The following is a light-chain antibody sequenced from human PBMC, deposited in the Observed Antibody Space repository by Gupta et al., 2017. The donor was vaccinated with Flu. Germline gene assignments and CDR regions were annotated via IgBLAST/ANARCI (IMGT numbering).Light chain of an antibody. V-gene: IGKV3-11*01. CDR2: EAS. Sequence: EIVLTQSPATLSLSPGERATLSCRASQSVSSYLAWYQQQPGQDNRITSYEASNRATSITARLSGSGSGTDFTRPSSSIETEDCEVYDGQLSGAFGHGTKVDIK. J-gene: IGKJ3*01. CDR3: QLSGA. CDR1: QSVSSY.